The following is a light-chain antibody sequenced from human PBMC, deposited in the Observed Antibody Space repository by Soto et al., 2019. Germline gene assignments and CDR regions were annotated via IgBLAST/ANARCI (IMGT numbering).Light chain of an antibody. CDR3: AAWDDSLNGPV. CDR2: SNN. J-gene: IGLJ3*02. Sequence: QSALTQPPSASGTPGQRVTISCSGSSSNIGSNTVNWYQQVPGTAPKLLIYSNNQRPSGVPDRFSDSKSGTSASLAISGLQSEDEADYYCAAWDDSLNGPVFGGGTKLTVL. CDR1: SSNIGSNT. V-gene: IGLV1-44*01.